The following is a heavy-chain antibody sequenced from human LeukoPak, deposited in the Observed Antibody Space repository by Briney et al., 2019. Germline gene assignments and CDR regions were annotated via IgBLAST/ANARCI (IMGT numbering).Heavy chain of an antibody. Sequence: GGSLRLSCAASGFTFSNYWMHWVRQAPGKGLVWVSRINSDGSSTNYADSEKGRFTISRDNAKNTLYLQMNSLRAEDTAVYYCARDSRQGWFVSMDVWGQGTTVTVSS. CDR3: ARDSRQGWFVSMDV. CDR1: GFTFSNYW. J-gene: IGHJ6*02. CDR2: INSDGSST. D-gene: IGHD3-10*01. V-gene: IGHV3-74*01.